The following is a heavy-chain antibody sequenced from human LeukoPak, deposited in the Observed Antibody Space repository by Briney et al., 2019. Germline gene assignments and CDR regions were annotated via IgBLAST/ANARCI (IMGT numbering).Heavy chain of an antibody. D-gene: IGHD4-17*01. J-gene: IGHJ6*04. CDR2: IYSGGST. V-gene: IGHV3-53*05. CDR3: ARPLDYGDYYYYGMDV. CDR1: GFTVSSNY. Sequence: GGSLRLSCAASGFTVSSNYMSWVRQAPGKGLEWVSVIYSGGSTYYADSVKGRFTISRDNSKNTLYLQMNSLRAEDTAVYYCARPLDYGDYYYYGMDVWGKGTTVTVSS.